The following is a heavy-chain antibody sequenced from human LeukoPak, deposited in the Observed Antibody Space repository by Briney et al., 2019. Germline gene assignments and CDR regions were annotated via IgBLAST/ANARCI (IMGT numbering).Heavy chain of an antibody. CDR1: GGSISSSSYY. J-gene: IGHJ4*02. Sequence: SETLSLTCTVSGGSISSSSYYWGWIRQPPGKGLESIGTIYYSGTTDYNPSLKSRVTISADTSKNQFSLRLSSVTAADTAVYYCARGDGGYNFYYWGQGTLVTVSS. V-gene: IGHV4-39*01. D-gene: IGHD5-24*01. CDR2: IYYSGTT. CDR3: ARGDGGYNFYY.